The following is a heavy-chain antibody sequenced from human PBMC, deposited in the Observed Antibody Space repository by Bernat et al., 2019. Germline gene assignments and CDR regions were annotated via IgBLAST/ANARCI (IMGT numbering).Heavy chain of an antibody. CDR2: IKSRIHGGTA. Sequence: EVQLVESGGGLVRPGGSLRLSCAASGFSFSNAWMTWVRQAPGKGLEWVAVIKSRIHGGTADYTAPVKGRFTISRDDSKDMLYLQMNSLQTEDTALYYYTTGGETIYWGKGTLVSVSS. V-gene: IGHV3-15*01. CDR1: GFSFSNAW. J-gene: IGHJ4*02. CDR3: TTGGETIY. D-gene: IGHD2-21*01.